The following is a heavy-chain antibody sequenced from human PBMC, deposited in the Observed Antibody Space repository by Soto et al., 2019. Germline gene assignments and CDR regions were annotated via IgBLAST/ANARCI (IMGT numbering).Heavy chain of an antibody. V-gene: IGHV5-51*01. CDR1: GYSFNNYW. D-gene: IGHD3-10*01. J-gene: IGHJ6*02. CDR2: IYPSNSGT. Sequence: PGESLKISCKVSGYSFNNYWIAWVRQRPGTGLEWMGIIYPSNSGTRYSPSFQGQVTISADESISTAYLQWSSLKASDTPMYYCATAIGSGSYAGAPPKSYYGMGAWGQGTTVTVSS. CDR3: ATAIGSGSYAGAPPKSYYGMGA.